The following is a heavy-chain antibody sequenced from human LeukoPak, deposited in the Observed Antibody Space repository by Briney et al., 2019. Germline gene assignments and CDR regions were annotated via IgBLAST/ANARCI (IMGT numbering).Heavy chain of an antibody. V-gene: IGHV4-34*01. Sequence: SETLSLTRAVYGGSFSGYYWSWIRQPPGKGLEWIGEINHSGSTNYNPSLKSRVTISVDTSKNQFSLKLSSVTAADTAVYYCARRTTPPYCSSTSCRAGYLDVWGKGTTVTVSS. CDR1: GGSFSGYY. CDR2: INHSGST. D-gene: IGHD2-2*01. J-gene: IGHJ6*04. CDR3: ARRTTPPYCSSTSCRAGYLDV.